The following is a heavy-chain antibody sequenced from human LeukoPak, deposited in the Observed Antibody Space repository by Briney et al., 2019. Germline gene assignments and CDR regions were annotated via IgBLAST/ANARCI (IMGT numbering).Heavy chain of an antibody. CDR3: AIDLHLFRTRPDFDF. D-gene: IGHD3-10*01. V-gene: IGHV1-24*01. CDR2: FDSEDADT. Sequence: ASVKVSCKTSGYTFSDYYIHWVRQAPGQGLEWMGGFDSEDADTIYAHKFQGRVTMTEDTSTDTAYMELSSLRSEDTAVYYCAIDLHLFRTRPDFDFWGQGTLVTVSS. CDR1: GYTFSDYY. J-gene: IGHJ4*02.